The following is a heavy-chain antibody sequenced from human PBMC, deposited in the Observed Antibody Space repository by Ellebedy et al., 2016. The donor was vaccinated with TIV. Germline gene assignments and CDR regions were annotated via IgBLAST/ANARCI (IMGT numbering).Heavy chain of an antibody. CDR2: IKSNNDGGTT. CDR1: GFTFSNAW. CDR3: TTLYYGGDCFYWYFDL. Sequence: PGGSLRLSCAASGFTFSNAWMSWVRQAPGKGLEWVGRIKSNNDGGTTDYAEPVKGRFTISRDDSKNTLYLQMNSLKTDDTAMYYCTTLYYGGDCFYWYFDLWGRGTLVTVSS. V-gene: IGHV3-15*01. D-gene: IGHD2-21*02. J-gene: IGHJ2*01.